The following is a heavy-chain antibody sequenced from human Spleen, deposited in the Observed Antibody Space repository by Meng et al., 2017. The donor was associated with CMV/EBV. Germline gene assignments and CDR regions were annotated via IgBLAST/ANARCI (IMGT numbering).Heavy chain of an antibody. V-gene: IGHV1-18*01. CDR2: ISAYNGNT. J-gene: IGHJ6*02. D-gene: IGHD6-25*01. CDR1: GYTFTSYG. CDR3: ARDPLAGLSNSYYYGMDF. Sequence: ASVKVSCKASGYTFTSYGISWVRQAPGQGLEWMGWISAYNGNTNYAQKLQGRITMTRDTSTSTVYMELSSLRSEDTAVYYCARDPLAGLSNSYYYGMDFWGQGTTVTVSS.